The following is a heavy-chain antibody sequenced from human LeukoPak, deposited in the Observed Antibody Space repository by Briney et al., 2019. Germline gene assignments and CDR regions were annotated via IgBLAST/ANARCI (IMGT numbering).Heavy chain of an antibody. CDR3: AKSPYSSGWPPFDY. J-gene: IGHJ4*02. V-gene: IGHV3-23*01. Sequence: GGSLRLSCAASGFTFRNYAMSWVRQAPGKGLEWVSAISGSGSSTYYADSVKGRFTISRDNSKNTLYLQMNSLRAEDTAVYYCAKSPYSSGWPPFDYWGQGTLVTVSS. CDR1: GFTFRNYA. CDR2: ISGSGSST. D-gene: IGHD6-19*01.